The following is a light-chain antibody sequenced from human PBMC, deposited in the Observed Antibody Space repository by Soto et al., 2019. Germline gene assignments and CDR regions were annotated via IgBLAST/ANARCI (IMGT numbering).Light chain of an antibody. CDR3: QQYNNWPWT. J-gene: IGKJ1*01. Sequence: EIVMTQSPATLSVSPGGRATLSCRASQSISGALAWYQQKPGQAPRLLIYGASTRATSFPARFSGSGSGTDITLTISSLQSEDFAVYYCQQYNNWPWTFGQGTKVDIK. CDR1: QSISGA. V-gene: IGKV3-15*01. CDR2: GAS.